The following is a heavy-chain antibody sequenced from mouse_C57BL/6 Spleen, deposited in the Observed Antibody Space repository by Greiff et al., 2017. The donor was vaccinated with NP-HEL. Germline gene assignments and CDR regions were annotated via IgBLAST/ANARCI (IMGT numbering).Heavy chain of an antibody. CDR2: INPSSGYT. Sequence: QVQLQQSGAELARPGASVKMSCKASGYTFTSYTMHWVKQRPGQGLEWIGYINPSSGYTKYNQKFKDKATLTADKSSSTAYMQLSSLTSEDSAVYYCARQLLYYGSSYGYFDVWGTGTTVTVSS. J-gene: IGHJ1*03. CDR3: ARQLLYYGSSYGYFDV. V-gene: IGHV1-4*01. D-gene: IGHD1-1*01. CDR1: GYTFTSYT.